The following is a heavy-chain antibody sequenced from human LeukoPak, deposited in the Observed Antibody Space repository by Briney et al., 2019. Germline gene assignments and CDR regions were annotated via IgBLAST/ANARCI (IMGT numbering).Heavy chain of an antibody. J-gene: IGHJ4*02. CDR2: TNSDGSAT. Sequence: GGSLRLSCAASGFSFSNYWMHWVRQAPGKGLVWVTRTNSDGSATYYADSVQGRFTISRDNATNTLYLQMNSLKAEDTAVYYCAKDGIASGYGTAFDYWGQGTLVTVSS. D-gene: IGHD5-12*01. CDR1: GFSFSNYW. V-gene: IGHV3-74*01. CDR3: AKDGIASGYGTAFDY.